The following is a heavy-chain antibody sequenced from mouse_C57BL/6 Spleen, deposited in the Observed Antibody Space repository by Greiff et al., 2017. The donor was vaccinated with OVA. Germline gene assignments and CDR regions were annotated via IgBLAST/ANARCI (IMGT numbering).Heavy chain of an antibody. V-gene: IGHV1-62-2*01. Sequence: QVHVKQSGAELVKPGASVKLSCKASGYTFTEYTIHWVKQRSGQGLEWIGWFYPGSGSIKYNEKFKDKATLTADKSSSTVYMELSRLTSEDSAVYFCARHEGPFYRDYAMDYWGQGTSVTVSS. CDR3: ARHEGPFYRDYAMDY. CDR2: FYPGSGSI. D-gene: IGHD2-1*01. J-gene: IGHJ4*01. CDR1: GYTFTEYT.